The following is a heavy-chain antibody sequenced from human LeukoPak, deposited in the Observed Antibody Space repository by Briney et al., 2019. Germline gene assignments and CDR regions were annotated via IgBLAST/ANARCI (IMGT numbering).Heavy chain of an antibody. CDR1: GFSFEDHG. Sequence: TGGSLQISCEASGFSFEDHGVSWVRQVPGKGLEWVCGLNEKGGSSAYGDSVKGRFTISRDKAKNSVHLQMNNLRVEDTAVYFCARDSNVDVEEVPIDAFYYYYSYMDVWGTGTTVIVSS. J-gene: IGHJ6*03. D-gene: IGHD3-10*02. CDR2: LNEKGGSS. CDR3: ARDSNVDVEEVPIDAFYYYYSYMDV. V-gene: IGHV3-20*04.